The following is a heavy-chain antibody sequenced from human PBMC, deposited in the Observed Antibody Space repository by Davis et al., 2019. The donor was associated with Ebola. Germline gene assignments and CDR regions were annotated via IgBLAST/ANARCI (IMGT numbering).Heavy chain of an antibody. Sequence: KVSCKGSGYSFTSYWISWVRQMPGKGLEWMGRIDPSDSYTNYSPSFQGHVTISADKSISTAYLQWSSLKASDTAMYYCARTPNQNTVTTDYWGQGTLVTVSS. CDR2: IDPSDSYT. D-gene: IGHD4-17*01. CDR3: ARTPNQNTVTTDY. J-gene: IGHJ4*02. V-gene: IGHV5-10-1*01. CDR1: GYSFTSYW.